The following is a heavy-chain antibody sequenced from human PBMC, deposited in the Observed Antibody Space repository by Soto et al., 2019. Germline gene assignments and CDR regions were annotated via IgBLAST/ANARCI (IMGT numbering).Heavy chain of an antibody. CDR3: ARMDLGDCSGGSCYDY. CDR2: IYYSGST. D-gene: IGHD2-15*01. J-gene: IGHJ4*02. V-gene: IGHV4-31*03. CDR1: GGPISSGGYY. Sequence: SLSLTCTVSGGPISSGGYYWSWLSQHPGKGLEWIGYIYYSGSTYYNPSLKSRVTISVDTSKNQFSLKLSSVTAADTAVYYCARMDLGDCSGGSCYDYWGQGTLVTVSS.